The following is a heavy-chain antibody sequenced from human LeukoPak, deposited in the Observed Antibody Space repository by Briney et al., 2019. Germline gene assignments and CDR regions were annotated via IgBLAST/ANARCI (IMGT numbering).Heavy chain of an antibody. CDR1: GFTFSSYE. D-gene: IGHD2-15*01. CDR2: ISSSGSTI. V-gene: IGHV3-48*03. CDR3: ARLAGYCSGGSCYSEYNWFDP. J-gene: IGHJ5*02. Sequence: GGSLRLSCAPSGFTFSSYEMNWVRQAPGKGLEWVSYISSSGSTIYYADSVKGRFTISRDNAENSLYLQMNNLRAEDTAVYYCARLAGYCSGGSCYSEYNWFDPWGQGTLVTVSP.